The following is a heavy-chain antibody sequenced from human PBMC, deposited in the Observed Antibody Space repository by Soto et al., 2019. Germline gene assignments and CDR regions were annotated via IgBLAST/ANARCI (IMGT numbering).Heavy chain of an antibody. CDR3: ARGGSGYVWFNEY. J-gene: IGHJ4*02. CDR1: GGLISSYA. CDR2: IIPVFGTT. V-gene: IGHV1-69*01. Sequence: QEQLVQSGAEVKKPGSSVKVSCKDSGGLISSYAISWVRQARGQGLEWMGGIIPVFGTTYYAQDFQDRVTITADESTNTAYMELNSLKSEDTAMYYCARGGSGYVWFNEYWGQGTLVTVSS. D-gene: IGHD3-22*01.